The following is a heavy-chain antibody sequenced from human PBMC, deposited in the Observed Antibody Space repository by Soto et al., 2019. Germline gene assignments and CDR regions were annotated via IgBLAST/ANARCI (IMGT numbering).Heavy chain of an antibody. J-gene: IGHJ5*02. CDR2: IFWDDDK. V-gene: IGHV2-5*02. CDR3: AHRPYYGDYGGTFDP. D-gene: IGHD4-17*01. CDR1: GFSLSTRGMG. Sequence: QITLKESGPTLVKPTQTLTLTCTFSGFSLSTRGMGVGWIRQSPGKALECLALIFWDDDKRYSSSLKNRLTNTKDTSKNQVVLTMTNMDPVDTATYYCAHRPYYGDYGGTFDPWCQGTMVTVSS.